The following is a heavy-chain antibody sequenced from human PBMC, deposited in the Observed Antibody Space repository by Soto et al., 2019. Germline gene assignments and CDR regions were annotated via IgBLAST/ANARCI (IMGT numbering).Heavy chain of an antibody. D-gene: IGHD3-10*01. CDR3: ARAGVENWLDP. J-gene: IGHJ5*02. CDR1: GFTFNKYG. CDR2: IWYDGSND. V-gene: IGHV3-33*01. Sequence: QVQLVESGGGVVQPGRSLRLSCEGSGFTFNKYGMHWVRQAPGKGLEWVPIIWYDGSNDFYADSVKGRFTISKDNSKNKVYLEMDSLRVEDTGIYYCARAGVENWLDPWGQGTLVTVSS.